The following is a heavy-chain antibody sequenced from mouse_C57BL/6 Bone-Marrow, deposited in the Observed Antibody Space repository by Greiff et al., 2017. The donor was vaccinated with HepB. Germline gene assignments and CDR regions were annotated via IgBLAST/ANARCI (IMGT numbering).Heavy chain of an antibody. D-gene: IGHD1-1*01. CDR1: GYTFTDYY. V-gene: IGHV1-26*01. CDR2: INPNNGGT. Sequence: EVQLQQSGPELVKPGASVKISCKASGYTFTDYYMNWVKQSHGKSLEWIGDINPNNGGTSYNQKFKGKATLTVDKSSSTAYMELRSLTSEDSAVYYCALYGNRFAYWGQGTLVTVSA. J-gene: IGHJ3*01. CDR3: ALYGNRFAY.